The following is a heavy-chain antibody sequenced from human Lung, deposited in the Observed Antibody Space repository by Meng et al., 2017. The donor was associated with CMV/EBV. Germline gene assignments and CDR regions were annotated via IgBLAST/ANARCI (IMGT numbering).Heavy chain of an antibody. J-gene: IGHJ4*02. CDR1: GFTFSSYA. V-gene: IGHV3-30*04. Sequence: GSLRLSXAASGFTFSSYAMHWVRQAPGKGLEWLAVISYDGSDKYYTDSVKGRFTISRDSSKNTLLLQMNSLRAEDTAVYYCARRNFYCTNGVCYLDYWGQGTLVTVSS. CDR2: ISYDGSDK. D-gene: IGHD2-8*01. CDR3: ARRNFYCTNGVCYLDY.